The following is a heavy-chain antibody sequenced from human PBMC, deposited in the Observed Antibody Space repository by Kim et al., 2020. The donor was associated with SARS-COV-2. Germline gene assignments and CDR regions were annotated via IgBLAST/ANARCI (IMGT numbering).Heavy chain of an antibody. Sequence: GGSLRLSCATSGITFSSYSMNWVRQAPGKGLEWVSYISSNSNDIYYADSVKGRFSISRDNAKNSLYLQMNSLRDEDTAVYYCTRDLSVTGTFYYWGQGTLVTVSS. D-gene: IGHD6-19*01. J-gene: IGHJ4*02. CDR2: ISSNSNDI. CDR1: GITFSSYS. CDR3: TRDLSVTGTFYY. V-gene: IGHV3-48*02.